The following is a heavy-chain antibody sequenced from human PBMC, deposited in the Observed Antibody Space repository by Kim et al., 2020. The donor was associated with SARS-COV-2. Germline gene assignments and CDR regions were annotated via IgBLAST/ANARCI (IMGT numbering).Heavy chain of an antibody. CDR2: IYYSGST. J-gene: IGHJ6*02. Sequence: SETLSLTCTVSGGSISSSSYYWGWIRQPPGKGLEWIGSIYYSGSTYYNPSLKSRVTISVDTSKNQFSLKLSSVTAADTAVYYCARVLGGHMDVWGQGTTVTVSS. CDR3: ARVLGGHMDV. V-gene: IGHV4-39*07. CDR1: GGSISSSSYY. D-gene: IGHD3-16*01.